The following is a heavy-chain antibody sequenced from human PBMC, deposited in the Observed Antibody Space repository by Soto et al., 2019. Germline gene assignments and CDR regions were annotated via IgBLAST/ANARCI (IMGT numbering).Heavy chain of an antibody. CDR1: GFTFSKYA. D-gene: IGHD6-19*01. V-gene: IGHV3-30-3*01. CDR3: ARDLRDASGWFSPGF. Sequence: VQVVESGGAVVQPGRSLRLSCAASGFTFSKYAMHWVRQAPGKGLEWMALISYDGSNTYYADSVRGRFTISRDNSKNTLYLQMDSLRAEDTAVYFCARDLRDASGWFSPGFWGLGTLVTVSS. J-gene: IGHJ4*02. CDR2: ISYDGSNT.